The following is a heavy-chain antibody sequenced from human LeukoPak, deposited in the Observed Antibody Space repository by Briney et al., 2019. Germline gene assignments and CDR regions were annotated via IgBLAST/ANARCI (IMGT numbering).Heavy chain of an antibody. J-gene: IGHJ3*02. CDR1: GFTVSSNY. D-gene: IGHD3-22*01. CDR3: ARDSFSMTVAGGNAFDI. V-gene: IGHV3-66*01. Sequence: GGSLRLSCAASGFTVSSNYMSWVRQAPGKGLEWVSVIYSGGSTYYADSVKGRFTISRDNSKNTLYLQMNSLRAEDTAVYYCARDSFSMTVAGGNAFDIWGQGTMVTVSS. CDR2: IYSGGST.